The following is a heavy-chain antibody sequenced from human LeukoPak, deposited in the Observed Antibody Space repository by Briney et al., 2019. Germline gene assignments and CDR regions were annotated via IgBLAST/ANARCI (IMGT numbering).Heavy chain of an antibody. V-gene: IGHV4-59*01. Sequence: SETLSLTCTVSGGSLSRYYWSWIRQPPGKGLEWIGYIYYSGSTNYNPSLKSRVTISVDTSKNQFSLKLSSVTAADTAVYYCARGLGYFDYWGQGTLVTVSS. CDR2: IYYSGST. CDR1: GGSLSRYY. J-gene: IGHJ4*02. CDR3: ARGLGYFDY. D-gene: IGHD3-22*01.